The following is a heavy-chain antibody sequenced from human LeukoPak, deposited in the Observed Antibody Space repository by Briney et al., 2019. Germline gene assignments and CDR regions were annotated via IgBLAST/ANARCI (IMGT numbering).Heavy chain of an antibody. CDR2: INHSGST. D-gene: IGHD1-14*01. Sequence: PSETLSLTCAVYGGTFSGYYWSWIRQPPGKGLEWIGEINHSGSTNYNPSLKSRVTISVDTSKNQFSLKLSSVTAADTAVYYCARSRKPNWFDPWGQGTLVTVSS. J-gene: IGHJ5*02. CDR3: ARSRKPNWFDP. CDR1: GGTFSGYY. V-gene: IGHV4-34*01.